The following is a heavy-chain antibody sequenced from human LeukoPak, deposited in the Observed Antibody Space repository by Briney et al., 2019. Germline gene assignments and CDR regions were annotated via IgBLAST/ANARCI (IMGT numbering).Heavy chain of an antibody. CDR2: ISGGGGTT. Sequence: GGSLRLSCAASGFTFVSYAMNWVRQAPGEGLEWVSAISGGGGTTYYADSVKGRFTSSRDNSKNTLYLQMNSLRAEDSAVYYCARGTLRLWGQGTLVTVSS. V-gene: IGHV3-23*01. D-gene: IGHD3-3*01. J-gene: IGHJ4*02. CDR1: GFTFVSYA. CDR3: ARGTLRL.